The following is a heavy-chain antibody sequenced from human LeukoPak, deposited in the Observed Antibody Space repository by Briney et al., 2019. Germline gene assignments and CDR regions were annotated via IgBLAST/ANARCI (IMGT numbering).Heavy chain of an antibody. CDR2: ISGSGGST. D-gene: IGHD6-13*01. CDR3: AKDTHSSSWYYFDY. J-gene: IGHJ4*02. Sequence: PGGSLRLSCAASGFTFSSYGMSWVRQAPGKGLEWVSAISGSGGSTYYADSVKGRFTISRDNAKNSLYLQMNSLRAEDTALYYCAKDTHSSSWYYFDYWGQGTLVTVSS. CDR1: GFTFSSYG. V-gene: IGHV3-23*01.